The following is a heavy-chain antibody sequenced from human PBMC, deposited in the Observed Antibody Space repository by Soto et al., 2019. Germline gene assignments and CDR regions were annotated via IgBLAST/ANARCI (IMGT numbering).Heavy chain of an antibody. D-gene: IGHD3-22*01. J-gene: IGHJ4*02. V-gene: IGHV3-23*01. CDR2: ISGSGGST. CDR1: GFTFSSYA. Sequence: EVQLLESGGGLVQPGGSLRLSCAASGFTFSSYAMSWVRQAPGKGLEWVSAISGSGGSTYYADSVKGRFTISRDNSKNTLYLQMNSLRAEDTAVYYCARGVHHDSSGYYYFYWGQGTLVTVSS. CDR3: ARGVHHDSSGYYYFY.